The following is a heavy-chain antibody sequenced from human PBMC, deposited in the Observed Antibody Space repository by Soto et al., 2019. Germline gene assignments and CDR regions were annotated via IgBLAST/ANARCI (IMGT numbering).Heavy chain of an antibody. CDR2: ISDDGTDE. J-gene: IGHJ4*02. CDR3: AKQESVWTDNFDY. V-gene: IGHV3-30*18. Sequence: QVQLVESGGGVVQPGRSLRLSCAASGFSFSSYGMHWVRQAPGKGLEWVAMISDDGTDEYYADSVKGRVTISRANSKNAVYLQMNRVRAEDTAVYYCAKQESVWTDNFDYWGQGTLVTVSS. CDR1: GFSFSSYG. D-gene: IGHD2-21*01.